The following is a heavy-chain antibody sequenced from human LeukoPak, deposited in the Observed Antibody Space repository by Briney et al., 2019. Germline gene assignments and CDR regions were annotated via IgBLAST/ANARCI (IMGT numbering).Heavy chain of an antibody. Sequence: SCKASGGTFSSYAMSWVRQAPGKGLEWVSAISGSGGSTYYADSVKGRFTISRDNSKNTLYLQMNSLRAEDTAVYYCAKAAKGGDIVVVPAAILGVPLDYWGQGTLVTVS. CDR3: AKAAKGGDIVVVPAAILGVPLDY. CDR1: GGTFSSYA. CDR2: ISGSGGST. J-gene: IGHJ4*02. D-gene: IGHD2-2*01. V-gene: IGHV3-23*01.